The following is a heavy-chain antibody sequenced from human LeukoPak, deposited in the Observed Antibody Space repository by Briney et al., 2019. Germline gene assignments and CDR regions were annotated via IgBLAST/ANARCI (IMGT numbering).Heavy chain of an antibody. Sequence: GGSLRLSCAASGFTFSSYSMNWVRQAPGKGLEWVSYISSSSSTIYYADSVKGRFTISRDNAKNSLYLQMNSLRAEDTAVYYCARVVRFSRYGSGSYSPFDYWGQGTLVTVSS. CDR3: ARVVRFSRYGSGSYSPFDY. V-gene: IGHV3-48*01. CDR2: ISSSSSTI. CDR1: GFTFSSYS. D-gene: IGHD3-10*01. J-gene: IGHJ4*02.